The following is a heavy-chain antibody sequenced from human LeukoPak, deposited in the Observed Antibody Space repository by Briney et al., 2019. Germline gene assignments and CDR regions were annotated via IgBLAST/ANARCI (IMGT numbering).Heavy chain of an antibody. Sequence: PGGFLRLSCAASGFTFSSYAMTWVRQAPGKGLEWVSVISGSGGSTYYADSVKGRFTISRDNSKNTLYLQMNSLRAEDTAVYYCAKGQNYYDTSGYLTVDHWGQGTLVTVSS. V-gene: IGHV3-23*01. CDR1: GFTFSSYA. J-gene: IGHJ4*02. CDR3: AKGQNYYDTSGYLTVDH. CDR2: ISGSGGST. D-gene: IGHD3-22*01.